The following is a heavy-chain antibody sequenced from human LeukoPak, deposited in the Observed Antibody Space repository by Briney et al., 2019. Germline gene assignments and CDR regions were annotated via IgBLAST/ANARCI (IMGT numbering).Heavy chain of an antibody. Sequence: SGPALVKPTQTLTLTCTFSGFSLCTSGMGGSWIRLPTGKALESLSLIDWDDDKYYSTSLKTRLTISKDTSKNQVVLTMTNMDPVDTATYYCARTDTARGGGLDYWGQGTLVTVSS. J-gene: IGHJ4*02. D-gene: IGHD5-18*01. CDR3: ARTDTARGGGLDY. V-gene: IGHV2-70*01. CDR1: GFSLCTSGMG. CDR2: IDWDDDK.